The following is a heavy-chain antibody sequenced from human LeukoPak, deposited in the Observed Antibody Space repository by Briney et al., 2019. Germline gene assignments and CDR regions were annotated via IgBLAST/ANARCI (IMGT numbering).Heavy chain of an antibody. CDR2: LSGSGYNT. J-gene: IGHJ4*02. Sequence: GVSLRLSCAASGFTFSSHALSWVRQAPGKGLEWVSSLSGSGYNTYYADSVRGRFTISRDNSKNTVYLQMNSLRAEDTAVYYCAKDPYGTRYFDYWGQGTLVTVSS. V-gene: IGHV3-23*01. CDR1: GFTFSSHA. D-gene: IGHD2-2*01. CDR3: AKDPYGTRYFDY.